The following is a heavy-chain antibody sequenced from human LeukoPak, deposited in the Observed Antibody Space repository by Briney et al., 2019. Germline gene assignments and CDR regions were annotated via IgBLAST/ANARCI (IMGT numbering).Heavy chain of an antibody. V-gene: IGHV4-34*01. CDR3: ARGGYGSGSYYKPYYYGMDV. D-gene: IGHD3-10*01. J-gene: IGHJ6*02. CDR2: INHSGST. CDR1: GGSFSGYY. Sequence: SETLSLTCAVCGGSFSGYYWSWIRQPPGKGLEWIGEINHSGSTNYNPSLKSRVTISVDTSKNQFSLKLSSVTAADTAVYYCARGGYGSGSYYKPYYYGMDVWGQGTTVTVSS.